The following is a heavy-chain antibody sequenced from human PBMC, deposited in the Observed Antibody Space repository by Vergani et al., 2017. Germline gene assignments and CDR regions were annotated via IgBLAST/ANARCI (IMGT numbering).Heavy chain of an antibody. CDR1: GYTFTSYG. Sequence: QVQLVQSGAEVKKPGASVKVSCKASGYTFTSYGISWVRQAPGQGLEWMGWISAYNGNTNYAHNLQGRVTMTTDTSTSTAYMELRSLRSDDTAVYYCARLEVKLVSGLYQDYWGQGSLVTVSS. CDR2: ISAYNGNT. J-gene: IGHJ4*02. CDR3: ARLEVKLVSGLYQDY. D-gene: IGHD6-19*01. V-gene: IGHV1-18*01.